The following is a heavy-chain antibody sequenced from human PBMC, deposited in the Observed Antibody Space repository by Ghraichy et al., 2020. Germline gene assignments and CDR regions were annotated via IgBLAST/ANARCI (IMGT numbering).Heavy chain of an antibody. CDR1: GFTFSSYS. D-gene: IGHD3-22*01. CDR2: ISSSSSTI. Sequence: GGSLRLSCAASGFTFSSYSMNWVRQAPGKGLEWVSYISSSSSTIYYADSVKGRFTISRDNAKNSLYLQMNSLRDEDTAVYYCARDDSSGYLYYFDYWGQGTLVTVSS. J-gene: IGHJ4*02. V-gene: IGHV3-48*02. CDR3: ARDDSSGYLYYFDY.